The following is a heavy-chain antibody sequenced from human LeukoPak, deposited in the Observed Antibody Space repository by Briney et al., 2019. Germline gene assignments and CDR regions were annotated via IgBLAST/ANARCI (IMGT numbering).Heavy chain of an antibody. Sequence: SETLSLTCAVYGGSFSAYYWSWIRQPPGKGLEWIGEINHSGSTNYNPSLKSRVTISVDTSKNQFSLKLSSVTAADTAVYYCARGLRLVRGDDYWGQGTLVTVSS. CDR2: INHSGST. J-gene: IGHJ4*02. CDR1: GGSFSAYY. D-gene: IGHD6-19*01. V-gene: IGHV4-34*01. CDR3: ARGLRLVRGDDY.